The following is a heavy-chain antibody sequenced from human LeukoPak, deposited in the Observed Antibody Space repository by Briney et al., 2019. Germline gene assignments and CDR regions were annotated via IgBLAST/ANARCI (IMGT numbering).Heavy chain of an antibody. Sequence: ASVKVSCKASGYTFTGYYMHWVRQAPGQGLEWMGWINPNSGGTNYAQKFQGRVTMTRDTSISTAYMELSRLRSDDTAVYYCARSVFGILTGRGDWFDPWGQGTLVTVSS. D-gene: IGHD3-9*01. CDR3: ARSVFGILTGRGDWFDP. CDR1: GYTFTGYY. CDR2: INPNSGGT. J-gene: IGHJ5*02. V-gene: IGHV1-2*02.